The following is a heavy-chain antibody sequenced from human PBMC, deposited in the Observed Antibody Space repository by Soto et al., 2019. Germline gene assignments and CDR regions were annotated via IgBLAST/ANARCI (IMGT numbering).Heavy chain of an antibody. V-gene: IGHV3-74*01. CDR1: GFTFSSYW. CDR2: INSDGSST. Sequence: GGSLRLSCAASGFTFSSYWMHWVRQAPGKGLVWVSLINSDGSSTSYADSVKGRFTISRDNAKNTLYLQMNSLRAEDTAVYYCAWDRGPVGRAVAANWFDPWGQGTLVTVSS. J-gene: IGHJ5*02. D-gene: IGHD6-19*01. CDR3: AWDRGPVGRAVAANWFDP.